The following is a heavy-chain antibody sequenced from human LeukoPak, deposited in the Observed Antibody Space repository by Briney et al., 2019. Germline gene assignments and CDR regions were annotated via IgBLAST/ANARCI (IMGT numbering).Heavy chain of an antibody. Sequence: ASVKVSCKASGYTFTGCYMHWVRQAPGQGLEWMGRINPNSGGTNYAQKFQGRVTMTRDTSISTAYMELSRLRSDDTAVYYCASPTVTPFYYYYGMDVWGQGTTVTVSS. CDR1: GYTFTGCY. CDR2: INPNSGGT. CDR3: ASPTVTPFYYYYGMDV. J-gene: IGHJ6*02. D-gene: IGHD4-17*01. V-gene: IGHV1-2*06.